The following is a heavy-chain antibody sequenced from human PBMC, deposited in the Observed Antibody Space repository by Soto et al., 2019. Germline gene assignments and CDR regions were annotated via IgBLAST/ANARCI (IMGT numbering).Heavy chain of an antibody. D-gene: IGHD4-17*01. V-gene: IGHV1-69*01. CDR2: IIPIFGTA. Sequence: QVQLVQSGAEVKKPGSSVKVSCKASGGTFSSYAISWVRQAPGQGLEWMGGIIPIFGTANYAQKFQGRVTITADESTSTAYMELSSLRSEDTAVYYCARDGFGDYDFYFDYWGQGTLVTVSS. J-gene: IGHJ4*02. CDR1: GGTFSSYA. CDR3: ARDGFGDYDFYFDY.